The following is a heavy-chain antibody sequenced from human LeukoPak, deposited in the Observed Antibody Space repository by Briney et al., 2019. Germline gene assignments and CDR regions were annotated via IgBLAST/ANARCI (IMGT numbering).Heavy chain of an antibody. CDR1: GFTFSSYG. J-gene: IGHJ4*02. CDR3: AKDRTPYGSEAGYFDY. CDR2: ISYDGSNR. Sequence: GGSLRLSCAASGFTFSSYGMDWVRQAPGKGLEWVAFISYDGSNRYYADSVKGRFTISRDNSKNTLYLQMNSLRAKDTAVYYCAKDRTPYGSEAGYFDYWGQGTLVTVSS. D-gene: IGHD3-10*01. V-gene: IGHV3-30*18.